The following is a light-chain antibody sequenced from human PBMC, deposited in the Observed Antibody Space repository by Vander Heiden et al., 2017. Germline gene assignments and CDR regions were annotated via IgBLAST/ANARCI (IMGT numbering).Light chain of an antibody. V-gene: IGKV3-20*01. CDR3: QQYGSSPFT. J-gene: IGKJ3*01. CDR1: QNILNNY. Sequence: EIMLTQSPGTLSLSPGGRATLSCRASQNILNNYLAWYQQKPGQAPRLLIYDVSGRATGIPDRFSGSGSGTDFTLTISRLEPEDFAVYYCQQYGSSPFTFGPGTKVDIK. CDR2: DVS.